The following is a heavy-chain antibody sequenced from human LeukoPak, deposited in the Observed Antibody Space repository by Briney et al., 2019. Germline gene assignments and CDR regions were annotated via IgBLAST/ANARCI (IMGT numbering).Heavy chain of an antibody. D-gene: IGHD6-13*01. V-gene: IGHV3-23*01. CDR1: GFTFSSYA. CDR2: LSGGGGST. Sequence: SGGSLRLSCAASGFTFSSYAMSWVRQAPGKGLEWVSALSGGGGSTYYADSVKGRFTISRDNSKNTLYLQMNSLRAEDTAVYYCAKDSTAAGTGPSDYWGQGTLVTVSS. CDR3: AKDSTAAGTGPSDY. J-gene: IGHJ4*02.